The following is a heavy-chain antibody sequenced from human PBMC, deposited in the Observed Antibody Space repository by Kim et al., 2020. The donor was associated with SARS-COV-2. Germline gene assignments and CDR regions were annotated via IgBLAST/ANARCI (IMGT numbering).Heavy chain of an antibody. J-gene: IGHJ5*02. V-gene: IGHV1-69*13. Sequence: SVKVSCKASGGTFSSYAISWVRQAPGQGLEWMGGIIPIFGTANYAQKFQGRVTITADESTSTAYMELSSLRSEVTAVYYCARVGRNDFWSGYQNNWFDPWGQGTLVTVSS. CDR1: GGTFSSYA. CDR2: IIPIFGTA. D-gene: IGHD3-3*01. CDR3: ARVGRNDFWSGYQNNWFDP.